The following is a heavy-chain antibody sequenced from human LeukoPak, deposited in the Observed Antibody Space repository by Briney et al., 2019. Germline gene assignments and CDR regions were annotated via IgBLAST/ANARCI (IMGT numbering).Heavy chain of an antibody. V-gene: IGHV3-74*01. D-gene: IGHD5-24*01. Sequence: PGGSLRLSCVASGFTFSNYWMHWVRQPPGKGLVWVSRIYVDGRTTNYADSVKGRFTISRDSSANTLFLQMNSLRAEDSAIYYCARARGDVYCLAHDYWGQGTLVTVSS. CDR1: GFTFSNYW. J-gene: IGHJ4*02. CDR3: ARARGDVYCLAHDY. CDR2: IYVDGRTT.